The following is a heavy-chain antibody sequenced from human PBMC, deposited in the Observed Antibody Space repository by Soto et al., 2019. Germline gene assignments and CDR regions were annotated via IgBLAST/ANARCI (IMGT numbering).Heavy chain of an antibody. CDR3: AHRRFLPERWFGETIGPFDY. Sequence: ASGPTLVNPTQTLTLTCTFSGFSLSTSGVGVGWIRQPPGKALEWLALIYWDDDKRYSPSLKSRLTITKDTSKNQVVLTMTNMDPVDTATYYCAHRRFLPERWFGETIGPFDYWGQGTLVTVSS. V-gene: IGHV2-5*02. J-gene: IGHJ4*02. CDR2: IYWDDDK. CDR1: GFSLSTSGVG. D-gene: IGHD3-10*01.